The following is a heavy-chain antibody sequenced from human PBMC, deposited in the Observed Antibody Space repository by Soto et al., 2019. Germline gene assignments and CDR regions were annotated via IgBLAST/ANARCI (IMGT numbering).Heavy chain of an antibody. CDR2: ISRDSKYI. J-gene: IGHJ4*02. CDR1: GFTFSSHS. D-gene: IGHD3-16*01. CDR3: ARETPVGAALDY. V-gene: IGHV3-21*01. Sequence: GGSLRLSCAASGFTFSSHSMTWVRQAPGKGLEWVSSISRDSKYIYYADSVKGRFTISRDNAKNSLYLEMTSLRVEDTTVYYCARETPVGAALDYWGQGTLVTVSS.